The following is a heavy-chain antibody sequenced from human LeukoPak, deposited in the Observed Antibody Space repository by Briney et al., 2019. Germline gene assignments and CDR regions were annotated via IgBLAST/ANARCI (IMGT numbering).Heavy chain of an antibody. CDR2: INSDGSST. Sequence: SGGSLRLSCAASGFTFSSYWMHWVRQAPGKGLVWVSRINSDGSSTSYADSVKGRFTISRDNAKNTLYLQMNSLRAEDTAVYYCAAGGSSSSTVDYWGQGTLVTVSS. CDR3: AAGGSSSSTVDY. V-gene: IGHV3-74*01. J-gene: IGHJ4*02. D-gene: IGHD6-6*01. CDR1: GFTFSSYW.